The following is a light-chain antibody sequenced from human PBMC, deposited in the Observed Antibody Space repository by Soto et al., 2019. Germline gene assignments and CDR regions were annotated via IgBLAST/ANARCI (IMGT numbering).Light chain of an antibody. CDR3: HHSYDHLT. Sequence: MTQAPSSLSASVGGTATITCRASQSINTNLNWYQHKLGEAPKLLIYAASSLPSGVPSRFRGSGSGTPLTITISSLQPEDFSTYYCHHSYDHLTFGPGTKVDIK. CDR1: QSINTN. J-gene: IGKJ3*01. V-gene: IGKV1-39*01. CDR2: AAS.